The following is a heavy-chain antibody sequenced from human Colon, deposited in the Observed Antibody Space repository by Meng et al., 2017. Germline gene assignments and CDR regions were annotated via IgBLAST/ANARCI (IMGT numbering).Heavy chain of an antibody. CDR3: ASFPPPGKQWLVTDY. Sequence: HVPLQESGPGLVKPSGTLSLTCAVSGGSISSSNWWSWVRQPPGKGLEWIGEIYHSGSTNYNPSLKSRVTISVDKSKNQFSLKLSSVTAADTAVYYCASFPPPGKQWLVTDYWGQGTLVTVSS. J-gene: IGHJ4*02. CDR1: GGSISSSNW. D-gene: IGHD6-19*01. V-gene: IGHV4-4*02. CDR2: IYHSGST.